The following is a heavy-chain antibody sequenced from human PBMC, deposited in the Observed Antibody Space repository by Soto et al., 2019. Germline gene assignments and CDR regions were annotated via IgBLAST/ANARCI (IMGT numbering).Heavy chain of an antibody. Sequence: PGESLKISCKGSGYSFTSYWIGWVRQMPGKGLEWMGIIYPGDSDTRYSPSFQGQVTISADKSISTAYLQWSSLKASDTAMYYCARRVTTVTNYYYYYGMDVWGQGTTVTVSS. V-gene: IGHV5-51*01. CDR3: ARRVTTVTNYYYYYGMDV. CDR1: GYSFTSYW. CDR2: IYPGDSDT. J-gene: IGHJ6*02. D-gene: IGHD4-4*01.